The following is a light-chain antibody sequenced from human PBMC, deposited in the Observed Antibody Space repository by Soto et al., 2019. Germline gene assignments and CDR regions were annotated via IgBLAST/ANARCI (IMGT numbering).Light chain of an antibody. V-gene: IGLV2-8*01. J-gene: IGLJ2*01. CDR3: SSYAGSTVV. CDR1: SSDVGGYNY. Sequence: QSALTQPPSASGSPGQSVTISCTGTSSDVGGYNYVSWYLQHPGKAPKLMIYEVSKRPPGVPDRFSGSKSGNTASLTVSGLQAEDEADYYCSSYAGSTVVFGGGTQLTVL. CDR2: EVS.